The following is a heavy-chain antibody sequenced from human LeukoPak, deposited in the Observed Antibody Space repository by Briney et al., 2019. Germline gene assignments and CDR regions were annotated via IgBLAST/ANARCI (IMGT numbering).Heavy chain of an antibody. Sequence: GSLRLSCAASGFTVSSNYMSWIRQAPGKGLEWVSYISSSGSTIYYADSVKGRFTISRDNAKNSLYLQMNSLRAEDTAVYYCAREEDTAMVSDYWGQGTLVTVSS. J-gene: IGHJ4*02. CDR1: GFTVSSNY. CDR3: AREEDTAMVSDY. D-gene: IGHD5-18*01. CDR2: ISSSGSTI. V-gene: IGHV3-11*01.